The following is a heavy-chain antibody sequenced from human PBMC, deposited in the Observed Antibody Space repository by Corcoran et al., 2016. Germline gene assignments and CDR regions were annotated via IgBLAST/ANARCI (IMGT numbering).Heavy chain of an antibody. V-gene: IGHV3-33*01. J-gene: IGHJ4*02. CDR2: IWYDGSNK. CDR1: GFTFSSYG. Sequence: QVQLVESGGGVVQPGRSLRLSCAASGFTFSSYGMHWVRQAPGKGLEWVAVIWYDGSNKYYADSVKGRFTISRDNSKNTLYLHMNSLRAEDTAVYYCARADGYFDYWGQGTLVTVSS. CDR3: ARADGYFDY.